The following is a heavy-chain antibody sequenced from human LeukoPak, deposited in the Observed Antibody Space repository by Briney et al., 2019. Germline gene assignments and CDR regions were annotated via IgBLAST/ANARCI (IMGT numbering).Heavy chain of an antibody. V-gene: IGHV3-74*03. J-gene: IGHJ4*02. CDR3: ARDQTKAGATSVDY. CDR2: INTDGTDI. CDR1: GFSFSKSW. D-gene: IGHD3-10*01. Sequence: PAGSLTLSCVASGFSFSKSWMHWVRQAPGKGLLWVSRINTDGTDIKYADSVEGRFTISRDNAKNTMYVRMHILSAEDTAVYYWARDQTKAGATSVDYWGQGTLVTVSS.